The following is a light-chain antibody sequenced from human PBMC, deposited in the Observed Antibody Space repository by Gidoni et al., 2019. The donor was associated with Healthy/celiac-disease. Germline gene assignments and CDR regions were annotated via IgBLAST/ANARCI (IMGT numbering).Light chain of an antibody. CDR1: QSVGNN. CDR3: QQYNDWHS. J-gene: IGKJ2*01. V-gene: IGKV3-15*01. Sequence: EIVMTQSPATLSVSPGERATLSCRASQSVGNNIAWYQQKPGQAPRLLIYGASTRATGNPARCSGSGSGTEFTLTISSLQSEDFAVYYCQQYNDWHSFGQGTKLEMK. CDR2: GAS.